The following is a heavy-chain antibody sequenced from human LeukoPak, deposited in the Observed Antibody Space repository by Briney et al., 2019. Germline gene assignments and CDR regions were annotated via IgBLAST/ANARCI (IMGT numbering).Heavy chain of an antibody. CDR2: INPNSGGT. Sequence: ASVKVSCKASGYTFTGYYMHWVRQAPGQGLEWMGWINPNSGGTNYAQKFQGWVTMTRDTSTSTAYMELSRLRSDDTAVYYCARDNYGSGEANWFDPWGQGTLVTVSS. CDR1: GYTFTGYY. D-gene: IGHD3-10*01. J-gene: IGHJ5*02. V-gene: IGHV1-2*04. CDR3: ARDNYGSGEANWFDP.